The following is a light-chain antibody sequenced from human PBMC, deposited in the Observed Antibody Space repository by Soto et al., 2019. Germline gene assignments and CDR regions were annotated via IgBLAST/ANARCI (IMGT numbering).Light chain of an antibody. J-gene: IGLJ2*01. CDR1: SSNIGGNS. CDR3: STWDDSLRALV. CDR2: SNH. Sequence: QSVLTQPPSASGAPGQGISISCSGSSSNIGGNSVSWYRQVPGTAPKLLIFSNHQRPSGVPDRFSGSKSGTSASLAISGLQSEDEADYYCSTWDDSLRALVFGGGTKVTVL. V-gene: IGLV1-44*01.